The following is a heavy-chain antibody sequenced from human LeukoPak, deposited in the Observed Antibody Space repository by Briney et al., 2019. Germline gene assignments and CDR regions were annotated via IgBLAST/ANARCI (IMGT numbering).Heavy chain of an antibody. V-gene: IGHV3-53*01. CDR2: ISDGDRT. CDR3: AREYGGHTFGVFDY. CDR1: DFSISPYY. D-gene: IGHD5-12*01. J-gene: IGHJ4*02. Sequence: GGSLRLSCAASDFSISPYYMSRVRQAPGKGLEWVSLISDGDRTDYPESVKGRFIISRDISKNAVYLQMTSLRAEDTAVYYCAREYGGHTFGVFDYWGQGALVTVSS.